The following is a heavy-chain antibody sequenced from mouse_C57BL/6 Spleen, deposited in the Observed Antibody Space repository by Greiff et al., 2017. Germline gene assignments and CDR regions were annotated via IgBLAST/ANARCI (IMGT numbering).Heavy chain of an antibody. J-gene: IGHJ4*01. D-gene: IGHD2-1*01. CDR1: GYTFTSYW. CDR2: IHPNSGST. V-gene: IGHV1-64*01. CDR3: ARSESRSTMGYYYAMDY. Sequence: QVQLQQPGAELVKPGASVKLSCKASGYTFTSYWMHWVKQRPGQGLEWIGMIHPNSGSTNYNEKFKSKATLTVDKSSSTAYMQLSSLTSEDSAVYYCARSESRSTMGYYYAMDYWGQGTSVTVSS.